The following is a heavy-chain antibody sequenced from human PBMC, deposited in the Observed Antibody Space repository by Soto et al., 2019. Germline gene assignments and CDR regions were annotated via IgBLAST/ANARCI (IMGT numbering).Heavy chain of an antibody. CDR3: ATYYDSSGSWHYFDY. CDR2: INHSGST. V-gene: IGHV4-34*01. Sequence: SETLSLTCAVYGGSFSGYYWSWIRQPPGKGLEWIGEINHSGSTNYNPSLKSRVTISVDTSKNQFSLKLSSVTAADTAVYYCATYYDSSGSWHYFDYWGQGTLVTVS. CDR1: GGSFSGYY. J-gene: IGHJ4*02. D-gene: IGHD3-22*01.